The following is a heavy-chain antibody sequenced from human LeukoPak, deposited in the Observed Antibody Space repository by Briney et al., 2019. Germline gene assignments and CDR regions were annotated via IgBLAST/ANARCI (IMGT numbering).Heavy chain of an antibody. CDR3: APRLSPNTLDV. J-gene: IGHJ3*01. CDR1: GYSPRDYN. D-gene: IGHD2-15*01. Sequence: ASVKGSCEASGYSPRDYNINWGRQATGQGLELIGSMNPKSGYPVYAQKFQGRVTLTRNPSTNTVAMELSSLRSEDTAVYYCAPRLSPNTLDVWGQGTMVTVSS. CDR2: MNPKSGYP. V-gene: IGHV1-8*02.